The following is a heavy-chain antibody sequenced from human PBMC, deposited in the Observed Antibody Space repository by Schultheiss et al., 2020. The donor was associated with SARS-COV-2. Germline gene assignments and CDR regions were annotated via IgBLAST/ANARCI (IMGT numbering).Heavy chain of an antibody. CDR3: ARSGWDNDVWSGYHYDAFEI. J-gene: IGHJ3*02. CDR1: GGSISSYY. V-gene: IGHV4-39*01. D-gene: IGHD3-3*01. CDR2: IYYSGST. Sequence: SETLSLTCTVSGGSISSYYWGWIRQPPGKGLEWIGSIYYSGSTYYNPSLKSRVTISVDTSKNQFSLKLSSVTAADTAVYYCARSGWDNDVWSGYHYDAFEIWGQGTMVTVSS.